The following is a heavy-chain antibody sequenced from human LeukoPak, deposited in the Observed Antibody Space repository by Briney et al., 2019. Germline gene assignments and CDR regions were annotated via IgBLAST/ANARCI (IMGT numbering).Heavy chain of an antibody. V-gene: IGHV1-18*01. D-gene: IGHD2-15*01. CDR1: GYTFTSYG. J-gene: IGHJ1*01. CDR3: ARVHCSGGSCYPSRYFQH. Sequence: GASVKVSCKASGYTFTSYGISWVRQAPGQGLERMGWISAYNGNTNYAQKLQGRVTMTTDTSTSTAYMELRSLRSDDTAVYYCARVHCSGGSCYPSRYFQHWGQGTLVTVSS. CDR2: ISAYNGNT.